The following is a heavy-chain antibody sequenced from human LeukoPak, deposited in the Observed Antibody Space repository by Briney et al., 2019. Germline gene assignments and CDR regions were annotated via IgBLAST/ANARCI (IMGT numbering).Heavy chain of an antibody. CDR1: GFTFDDYA. Sequence: KTGGSLRLSCAASGFTFDDYAMHWVRQAPGKGLEWVSGISWNSGSIGYADSVKGRFTISRDNAKNSLYLQMNSLRAEDTALYYCALIYCSGGSCYSGPFDYWGQGTLVTVSS. CDR3: ALIYCSGGSCYSGPFDY. D-gene: IGHD2-15*01. CDR2: ISWNSGSI. V-gene: IGHV3-9*01. J-gene: IGHJ4*02.